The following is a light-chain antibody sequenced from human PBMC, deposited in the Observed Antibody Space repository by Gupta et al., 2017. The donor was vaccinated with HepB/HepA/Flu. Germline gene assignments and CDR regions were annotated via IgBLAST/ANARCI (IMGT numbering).Light chain of an antibody. CDR2: KAS. CDR3: QQYKSYSLT. CDR1: QRINAR. Sequence: DIQMTQFPSTLSASVGDRVTITCRASQRINARLAWYQQKPGQAPKFLIYKASSLESGVPSRFSGSGSGTEFTLTISSLQPDDFATYYCQQYKSYSLTFGQGTKVDIK. J-gene: IGKJ1*01. V-gene: IGKV1-5*03.